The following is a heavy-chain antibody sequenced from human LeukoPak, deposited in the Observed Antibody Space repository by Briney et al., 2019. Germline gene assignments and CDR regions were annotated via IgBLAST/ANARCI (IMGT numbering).Heavy chain of an antibody. J-gene: IGHJ6*02. CDR1: GFTFSSYA. CDR3: AEDGIRDFDWPRRPYYYYGMDV. D-gene: IGHD3-9*01. Sequence: GGSLRLSCAASGFTFSSYAMSWVRQAPGKVLQWVSASSGSGGSTYYADSVKGRFTISRENSKNTLYLQMNSLRAEDTAVYFHAEDGIRDFDWPRRPYYYYGMDVWGQGTTVTVSS. V-gene: IGHV3-23*01. CDR2: SSGSGGST.